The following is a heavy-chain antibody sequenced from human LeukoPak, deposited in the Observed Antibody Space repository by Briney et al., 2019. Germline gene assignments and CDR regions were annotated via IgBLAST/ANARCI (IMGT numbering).Heavy chain of an antibody. D-gene: IGHD3-3*01. Sequence: SETLSLTCTVSGGSISSYYWSWIRQPPGKGLEWIGYISSSGSTKHNPSLGSRITISLDTSKNQVSLNLSAVTAADTAVYYCARHKGDFLVGGWFDPRGQGILVTVSS. CDR2: ISSSGST. CDR1: GGSISSYY. CDR3: ARHKGDFLVGGWFDP. V-gene: IGHV4-59*08. J-gene: IGHJ5*02.